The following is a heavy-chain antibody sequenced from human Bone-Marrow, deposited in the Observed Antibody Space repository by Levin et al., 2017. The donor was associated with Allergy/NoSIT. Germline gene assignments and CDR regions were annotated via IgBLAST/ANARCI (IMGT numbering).Heavy chain of an antibody. D-gene: IGHD7-27*01. Sequence: KPSETLSLTCAVSGGPINKNWWSWVRQPPGQGLEWIGEIYHSGSTNYNPSLKSRVTISIDKTNNQFSLKLNSITAADTAVYYCARGGGSGDGSFLFDYWGQGTLVTVSS. CDR3: ARGGGSGDGSFLFDY. V-gene: IGHV4-4*02. J-gene: IGHJ4*02. CDR2: IYHSGST. CDR1: GGPINKNW.